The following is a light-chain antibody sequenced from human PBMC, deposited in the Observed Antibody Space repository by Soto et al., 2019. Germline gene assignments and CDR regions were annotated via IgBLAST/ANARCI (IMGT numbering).Light chain of an antibody. J-gene: IGLJ1*01. CDR1: SRDVGAYDY. V-gene: IGLV2-14*03. CDR3: CSSAARSIYF. CDR2: YVD. Sequence: QSVLTQPASVSGSPGQSFTISCTGTSRDVGAYDYVSWYLQYPDKAPQLLIYYVDHRPSGVSSRFSGSKSGNTASLTISGLQAEDEGDYYCCSSAARSIYFFGTGTKVTV.